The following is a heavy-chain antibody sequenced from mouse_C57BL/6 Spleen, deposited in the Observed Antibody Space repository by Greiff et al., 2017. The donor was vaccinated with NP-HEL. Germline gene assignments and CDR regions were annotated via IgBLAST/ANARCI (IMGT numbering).Heavy chain of an antibody. D-gene: IGHD2-3*01. CDR2: IDPSDSYT. J-gene: IGHJ1*03. Sequence: QVQLQQPGAELVMPGASVKLSCKASGYTFTSYWMHWVKQRPGQGLEWIGEIDPSDSYTNYNQKFKGKSTLTVDKSSSTAYMQLSSLTSEDSAVYYCSRRDYDGCYGYFDVWGTGTTVTVSS. CDR1: GYTFTSYW. V-gene: IGHV1-69*01. CDR3: SRRDYDGCYGYFDV.